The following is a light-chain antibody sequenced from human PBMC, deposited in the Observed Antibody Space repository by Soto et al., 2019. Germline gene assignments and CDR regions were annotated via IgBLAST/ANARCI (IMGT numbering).Light chain of an antibody. J-gene: IGKJ1*01. V-gene: IGKV3-15*01. CDR1: KGISSN. CDR2: GAS. CDR3: QQYTAWPPT. Sequence: TRSPSFMSETVGDRITTTCLARKGISSNLAGYQHKPGQTPRLLIIGASSSATGVPDRFIGSGSGTDVTLTISRLEPEDFVVYYCQQYTAWPPTFGQGTKVDIK.